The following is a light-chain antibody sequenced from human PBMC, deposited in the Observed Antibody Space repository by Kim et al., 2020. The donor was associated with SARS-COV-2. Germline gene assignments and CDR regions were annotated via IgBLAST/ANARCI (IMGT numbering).Light chain of an antibody. CDR2: SVS. CDR3: SSYTGSSSVI. CDR1: SSDIGGYNY. V-gene: IGLV2-14*03. Sequence: QSALTQPASVSGSPGQSITISCTGGSSDIGGYNYVSWYQQHPGKAPKLMIYSVSNRPSGVSNRFSGSKSGYTASLTISGLQAEDEADYYCSSYTGSSSVIFGGGTQLTVL. J-gene: IGLJ2*01.